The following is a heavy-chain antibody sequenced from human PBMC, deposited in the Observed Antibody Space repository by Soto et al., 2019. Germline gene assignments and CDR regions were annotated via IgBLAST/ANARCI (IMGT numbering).Heavy chain of an antibody. D-gene: IGHD3-22*01. CDR3: ARGDYYDSSGYYAPYYYGMDV. V-gene: IGHV4-4*07. CDR1: GGSISSYY. CDR2: IYTSGST. J-gene: IGHJ6*02. Sequence: SETLSLTCTVSGGSISSYYWSWIRQPAGKGLEWIGRIYTSGSTNYNPSLKSRVTMSVDTSKNQFSLKLSSVTAADTAVYYCARGDYYDSSGYYAPYYYGMDVWGQGTTVTVSS.